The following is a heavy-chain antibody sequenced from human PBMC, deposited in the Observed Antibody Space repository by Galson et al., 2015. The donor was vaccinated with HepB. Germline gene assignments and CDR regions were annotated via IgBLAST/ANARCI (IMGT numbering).Heavy chain of an antibody. CDR3: ARAFPYSGSYSGY. CDR1: GYTFTGYY. D-gene: IGHD1-26*01. V-gene: IGHV1-2*02. J-gene: IGHJ4*02. Sequence: SVKVSCKASGYTFTGYYMHWVRQAPGQGLEWMGWINPNSGGTNYAQKFQGRVTMTRDTSISTAYMELSRLRSDDTAVYYCARAFPYSGSYSGYWGQGTLVTVSS. CDR2: INPNSGGT.